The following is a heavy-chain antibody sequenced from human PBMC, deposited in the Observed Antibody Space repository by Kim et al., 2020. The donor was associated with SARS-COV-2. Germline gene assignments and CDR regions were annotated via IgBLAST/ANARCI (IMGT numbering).Heavy chain of an antibody. CDR2: IKSKSDSGST. J-gene: IGHJ6*02. CDR3: TGGYGASYYGMDV. V-gene: IGHV3-15*01. Sequence: GGSLRLSCAASGFTFSNAWMSWVRQAPGKGLEWVGRIKSKSDSGSTDYAAPVKGRFSIARDDSNNTLYLQMNSLKTEGTAVYYCTGGYGASYYGMDVWGQGATVTAS. CDR1: GFTFSNAW. D-gene: IGHD5-12*01.